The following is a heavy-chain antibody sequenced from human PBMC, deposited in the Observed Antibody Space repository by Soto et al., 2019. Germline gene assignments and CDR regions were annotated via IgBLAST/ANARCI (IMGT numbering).Heavy chain of an antibody. CDR2: IKQDGSEK. CDR1: GFTFSSYW. D-gene: IGHD6-13*01. CDR3: ASEKQQLVNWFDP. Sequence: GGSLRLSCAASGFTFSSYWMSWVRQAPGKGLEWVANIKQDGSEKYYVDSVKGRFTISRDNAKNSLYLQMNSLRAEDTAVYYCASEKQQLVNWFDPWGQGTLVTVSS. V-gene: IGHV3-7*01. J-gene: IGHJ5*02.